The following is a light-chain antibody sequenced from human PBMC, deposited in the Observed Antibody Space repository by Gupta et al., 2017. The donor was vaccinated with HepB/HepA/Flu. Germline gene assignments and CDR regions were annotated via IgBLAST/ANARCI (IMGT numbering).Light chain of an antibody. J-gene: IGLJ2*01. V-gene: IGLV2-14*03. CDR3: SSYTSSSTVV. CDR2: HVS. CDR1: SSDVGGYNY. Sequence: QSYLTQPASSSGSPGHPTSISSTGTSSDVGGYNYVSWYQHYPGQAPNLMIYHVSYRPSGVSHRFSGTTSGNAASPTISWLEEEEEADYYCSSYTSSSTVVFGGGTKLTVL.